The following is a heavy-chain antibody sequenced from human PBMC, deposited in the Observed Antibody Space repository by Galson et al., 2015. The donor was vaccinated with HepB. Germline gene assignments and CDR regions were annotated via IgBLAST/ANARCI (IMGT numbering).Heavy chain of an antibody. CDR1: GFTFSSYW. D-gene: IGHD3-16*01. CDR2: IDSDGTST. J-gene: IGHJ4*02. V-gene: IGHV3-74*01. CDR3: TREWGTETDY. Sequence: SLRLSCAASGFTFSSYWMHWVRQSPGKGLVWVSRIDSDGTSTLYADSVKGRFTISRDNAKNTLYLQMNSLRAEDSAVYYCTREWGTETDYWGQGTLVTVSS.